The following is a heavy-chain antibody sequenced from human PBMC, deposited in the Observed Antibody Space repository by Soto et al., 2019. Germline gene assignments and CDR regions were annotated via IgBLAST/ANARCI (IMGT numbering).Heavy chain of an antibody. CDR1: GFTFDVYA. V-gene: IGHV3-9*01. CDR3: AKDISLRGWVYLVVEY. D-gene: IGHD6-13*01. J-gene: IGHJ4*02. CDR2: INYKSGSV. Sequence: EVQLVESGGGWVQPGRSLRLSCAASGFTFDVYAMHWVRQAPGKGLEWGSGINYKSGSVGYADSVKGRFTISRDNAKNSLHLKMNSLRAEDTAVYYCAKDISLRGWVYLVVEYWGQGTLVTVSP.